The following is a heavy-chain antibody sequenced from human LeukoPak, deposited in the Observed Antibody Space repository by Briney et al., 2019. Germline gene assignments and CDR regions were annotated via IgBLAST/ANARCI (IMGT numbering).Heavy chain of an antibody. CDR2: IKKDGSEK. J-gene: IGHJ4*02. CDR1: GFTFSSYW. V-gene: IGHV3-7*01. CDR3: ASSQLLGRDYFDY. Sequence: AGGSLRLSCAASGFTFSSYWMSWVRQAPGKGLEWVANIKKDGSEKYYVDSVKGRFTISRDNAKNSLYLQMNSLRAEDTAVYYCASSQLLGRDYFDYWGQGTLVTVSS. D-gene: IGHD2-2*01.